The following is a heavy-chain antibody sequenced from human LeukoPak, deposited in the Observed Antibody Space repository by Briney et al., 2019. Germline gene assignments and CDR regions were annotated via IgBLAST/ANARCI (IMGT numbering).Heavy chain of an antibody. D-gene: IGHD6-13*01. V-gene: IGHV5-51*01. J-gene: IGHJ5*02. Sequence: GESLRISCKGSGYIFSSYWIGWVRQMPGKGLEWMGIIYPGDSDTRYSPSFQGQVTISADKSISTAYLQWSTLKASDTAMYYCARREAPGIAAAGKWFDPWGQGTLVTVSS. CDR2: IYPGDSDT. CDR1: GYIFSSYW. CDR3: ARREAPGIAAAGKWFDP.